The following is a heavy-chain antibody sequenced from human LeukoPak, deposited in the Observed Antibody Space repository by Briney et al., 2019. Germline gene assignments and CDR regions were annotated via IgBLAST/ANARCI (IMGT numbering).Heavy chain of an antibody. CDR1: GFTFGSHA. D-gene: IGHD5-18*01. Sequence: GGSLRLSCEASGFTFGSHAMYWVRQAPGKGLEWVAGIFGSGGSPHYADSVKGRFTISKDNSRNTVYLQINSLRADDTAVYYCGKTTVGYSSGQKPAWPVDYWGQGTLVTVSS. CDR3: GKTTVGYSSGQKPAWPVDY. CDR2: IFGSGGSP. V-gene: IGHV3-23*01. J-gene: IGHJ4*02.